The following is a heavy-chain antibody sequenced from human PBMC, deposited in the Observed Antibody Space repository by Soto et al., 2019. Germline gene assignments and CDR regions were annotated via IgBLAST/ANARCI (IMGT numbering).Heavy chain of an antibody. CDR1: GGSISSGDYY. CDR3: XXXKXXPYFDY. Sequence: QVQLQESGPGLVKPSQTLSLTCTVSGGSISSGDYYWSWIRQPPGKGLECIGYIYYSGSTYYNPSLKSRVTISVDTSKNQFXLKXXXVTXXDTAXXYXXXXKXXPYFDYWGQGTLVTVSS. J-gene: IGHJ4*02. V-gene: IGHV4-30-4*01. CDR2: IYYSGST.